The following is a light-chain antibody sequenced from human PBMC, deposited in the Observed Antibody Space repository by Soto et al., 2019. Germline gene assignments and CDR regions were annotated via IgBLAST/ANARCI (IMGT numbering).Light chain of an antibody. CDR1: QSVSSY. J-gene: IGKJ3*01. CDR3: QQLRT. CDR2: DAS. V-gene: IGKV3-11*01. Sequence: EIVLTQSPATLSLSPGERATLSCRASQSVSSYLAWYQQKPGQAPRLLIYDASNRATGIPARFSGSGSGTAFTLTNSSLEPEDVAVYYCQQLRTFGPGTKVDIK.